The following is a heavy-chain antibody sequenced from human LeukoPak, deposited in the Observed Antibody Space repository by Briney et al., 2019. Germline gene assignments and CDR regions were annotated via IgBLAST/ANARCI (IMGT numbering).Heavy chain of an antibody. V-gene: IGHV4-39*07. CDR1: GGSISSSSYY. J-gene: IGHJ4*02. CDR2: VYYSGST. CDR3: ARSQEHDILTGYSLDYFDY. Sequence: KPSETLSLTCTVSGGSISSSSYYWGWIRQPPGKGLEWIGTVYYSGSTYYNPSLKSRVTISVDTSKNQFSLKLSSVTAADTAVYYCARSQEHDILTGYSLDYFDYWGQGTPVTVSS. D-gene: IGHD3-9*01.